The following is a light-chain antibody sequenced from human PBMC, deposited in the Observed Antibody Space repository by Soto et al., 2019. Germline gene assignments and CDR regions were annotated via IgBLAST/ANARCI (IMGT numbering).Light chain of an antibody. CDR3: QQYGTSEII. CDR2: DTS. J-gene: IGKJ5*01. CDR1: RSFSSAS. Sequence: IVLTQSPGTLSLSPGERATLSCRASRSFSSASLAWYQQKPGQAPRLLIYDTSSRTSGIPDRFSGSGSGTDVTLTISRLETEDVAVFYCQQYGTSEIIFGQGTRLEI. V-gene: IGKV3-20*01.